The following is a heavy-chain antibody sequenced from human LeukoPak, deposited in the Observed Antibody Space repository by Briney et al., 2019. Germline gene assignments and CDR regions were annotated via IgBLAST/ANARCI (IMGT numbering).Heavy chain of an antibody. V-gene: IGHV3-7*03. Sequence: GGSLRLSCAASGFTFSRHWMTWVRQAPGKGLEWVANIKEDGTKKNYVDSVKGRFTISRDNAKNSLYLQMNSLRAEDTAVYYCVTPLDYHDSSGYHQGGDWGQGTLVIVSS. CDR3: VTPLDYHDSSGYHQGGD. J-gene: IGHJ4*02. D-gene: IGHD3-22*01. CDR2: IKEDGTKK. CDR1: GFTFSRHW.